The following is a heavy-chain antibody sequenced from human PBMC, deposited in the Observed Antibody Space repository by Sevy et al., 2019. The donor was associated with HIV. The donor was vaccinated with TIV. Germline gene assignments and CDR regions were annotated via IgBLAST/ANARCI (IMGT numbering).Heavy chain of an antibody. CDR1: GFPFSSYA. Sequence: GGSLILSCAASGFPFSSYAMSWVRQAPGRGLEWVSTLIGGGRRTYYADSVTGRFIISRDNSRNNLYLQMNSLRAEDTAIYYGAKRRVQSGLSGGGANYGMDVCGRGTTVTVSS. D-gene: IGHD2-8*02. CDR2: LIGGGRRT. J-gene: IGHJ6*02. CDR3: AKRRVQSGLSGGGANYGMDV. V-gene: IGHV3-23*01.